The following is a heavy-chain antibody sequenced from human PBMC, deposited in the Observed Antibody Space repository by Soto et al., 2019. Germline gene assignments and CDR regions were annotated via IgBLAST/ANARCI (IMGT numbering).Heavy chain of an antibody. CDR2: ISSSSSTI. CDR3: ARVKVVTATDF. V-gene: IGHV3-48*02. J-gene: IGHJ5*01. CDR1: GFTFSSCS. D-gene: IGHD2-21*02. Sequence: PGGSLRLSCAASGFTFSSCSMNWVRQAPGKGLEWVSYISSSSSTIYYADSVKGRFTISRDNAKNSLYLQMHSLRDGDTAVYYCARVKVVTATDFWGHGTLVTVSS.